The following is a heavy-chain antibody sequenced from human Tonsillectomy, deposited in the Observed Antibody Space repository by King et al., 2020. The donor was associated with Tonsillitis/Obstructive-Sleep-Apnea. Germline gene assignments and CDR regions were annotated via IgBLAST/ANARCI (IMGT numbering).Heavy chain of an antibody. CDR3: VREGTGRGSCGYNWFDS. CDR1: GGTFSSYA. Sequence: QLVQSGAEVKKTGSSVKVSCKASGGTFSSYAISWVRQAPGQGLEWMGRVIPTLGLGKYAQKFQGRVTISADKSTTTAYMELSSLRTEDTAFYYCVREGTGRGSCGYNWFDSWGQGTLVTVSS. CDR2: VIPTLGLG. D-gene: IGHD3-10*01. J-gene: IGHJ5*01. V-gene: IGHV1-69*04.